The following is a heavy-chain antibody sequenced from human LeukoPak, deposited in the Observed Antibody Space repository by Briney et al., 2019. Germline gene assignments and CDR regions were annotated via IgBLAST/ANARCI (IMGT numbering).Heavy chain of an antibody. D-gene: IGHD3-22*01. CDR3: AKDPNYYDSSGYYG. V-gene: IGHV3-23*01. J-gene: IGHJ4*02. CDR1: RFIFSNFA. CDR2: ITGSGGST. Sequence: GGSLRLSCAASRFIFSNFAMSWVRQAPGKGLEWVSTITGSGGSTYYADSVKGRFTISRDNSKNTLSLQMNSLRAEDTAVYYCAKDPNYYDSSGYYGWGQGTLVTVSS.